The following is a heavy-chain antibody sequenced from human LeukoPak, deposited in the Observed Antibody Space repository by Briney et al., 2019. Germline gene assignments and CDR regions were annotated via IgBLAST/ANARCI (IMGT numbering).Heavy chain of an antibody. V-gene: IGHV3-21*01. J-gene: IGHJ4*02. CDR2: ISGSNYT. D-gene: IGHD1-1*01. CDR3: ARPERY. CDR1: GVTFSIYS. Sequence: SGGSLRLSRAPSGVTFSIYSMNWVRQAPGKGLGWVTSISGSNYTYYPDSVKGRLPISRDNDHSSLYLQMSSLRGEDTAVYYCARPERYWGEGALVTVSS.